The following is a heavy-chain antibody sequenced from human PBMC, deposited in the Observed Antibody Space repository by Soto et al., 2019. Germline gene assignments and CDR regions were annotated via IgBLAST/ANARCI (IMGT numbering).Heavy chain of an antibody. CDR3: VRQAHGLDGVAFDY. D-gene: IGHD2-15*01. Sequence: GGSLRLSCSASGFIFSESTIYWVRQVPGKGLGAISAVSTSGRSTYYADSVKDRFTISRDNSKNTLFLQMGSLRPEDTAIYYCVRQAHGLDGVAFDYWGQGTQVTVSS. CDR2: VSTSGRST. CDR1: GFIFSEST. V-gene: IGHV3-64D*06. J-gene: IGHJ4*02.